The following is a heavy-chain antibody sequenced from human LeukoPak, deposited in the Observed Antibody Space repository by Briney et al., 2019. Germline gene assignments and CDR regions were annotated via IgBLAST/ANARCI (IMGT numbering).Heavy chain of an antibody. CDR1: GYTFTSYD. V-gene: IGHV1-8*01. J-gene: IGHJ4*02. CDR3: ARGGGWELPHDY. CDR2: MNPNSGNT. Sequence: ASVKVSCKASGYTFTSYDINWVRQATGQGLEWMGWMNPNSGNTGYAQKFRGRVTMTRNTSISTAYMELSSLRSEDTAVYYCARGGGWELPHDYWGQGTLVTVSS. D-gene: IGHD1-26*01.